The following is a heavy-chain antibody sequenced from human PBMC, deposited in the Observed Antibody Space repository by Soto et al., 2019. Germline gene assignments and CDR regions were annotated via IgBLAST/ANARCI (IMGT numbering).Heavy chain of an antibody. V-gene: IGHV1-18*01. CDR1: GYTFTRSG. J-gene: IGHJ4*02. CDR3: ARLLGDGYNLAY. D-gene: IGHD5-12*01. CDR2: ISAYNGKT. Sequence: ASVKVSCKASGYTFTRSGISWVRQAPGQGLEWLGWISAYNGKTSYSQKLQGRLTMTTDTPTSTAYMELRSPRSDDTAIYYCARLLGDGYNLAYWGQGTLVTVSS.